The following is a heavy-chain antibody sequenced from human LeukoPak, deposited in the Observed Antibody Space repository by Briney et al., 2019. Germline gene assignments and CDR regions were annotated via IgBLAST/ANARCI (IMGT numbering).Heavy chain of an antibody. CDR2: IYTSGST. Sequence: PSETLSLACTVSGGSISNYYWSWIRQPAGKGLEWIGRIYTSGSTNYNPSLKSRVTMSVDTSKNQFSLKLSSVTAADTAVYYCARMGYCSSTSCPKSSPYYYYYMDVWGKGTTVTVSS. CDR1: GGSISNYY. D-gene: IGHD2-2*01. V-gene: IGHV4-4*07. J-gene: IGHJ6*03. CDR3: ARMGYCSSTSCPKSSPYYYYYMDV.